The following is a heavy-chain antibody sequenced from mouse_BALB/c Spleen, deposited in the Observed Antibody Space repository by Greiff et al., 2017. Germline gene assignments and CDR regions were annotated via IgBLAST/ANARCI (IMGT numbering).Heavy chain of an antibody. V-gene: IGHV2-2*02. J-gene: IGHJ3*01. Sequence: VKVVESGPGLVQPSQSLSITCTVSGFSLTSYGVHWVRQSPGKGLEWLGVIWSGGSTDYNAAFISRLSISKDNSKSQVFFKMNSLQANDTAIYYCASMITTMSWFAYWGQGTLVTVSA. D-gene: IGHD2-4*01. CDR2: IWSGGST. CDR1: GFSLTSYG. CDR3: ASMITTMSWFAY.